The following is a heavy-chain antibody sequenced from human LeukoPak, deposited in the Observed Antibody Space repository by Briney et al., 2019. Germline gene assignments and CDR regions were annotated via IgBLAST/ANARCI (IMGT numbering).Heavy chain of an antibody. V-gene: IGHV3-13*01. Sequence: PGGSLRLSCAASGFTFSSYDMHWVRHATGKGLEWVSAIGTAGDTYYPGSVKGRFTISRENAKNSLYLQMNSLRAGDTAVYYCARENGGYDSDYGTDVWGQGTTVTVSS. CDR3: ARENGGYDSDYGTDV. CDR2: IGTAGDT. J-gene: IGHJ6*02. CDR1: GFTFSSYD. D-gene: IGHD5-12*01.